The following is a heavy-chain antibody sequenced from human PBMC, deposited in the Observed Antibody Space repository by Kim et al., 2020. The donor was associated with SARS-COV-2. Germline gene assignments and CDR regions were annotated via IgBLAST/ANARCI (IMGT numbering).Heavy chain of an antibody. Sequence: REKYDVDSVKGRFTIAKDNAKNSLYLQMNSLRAEDTAVYYCARVFYYVFDYWGQGTLVTVSS. CDR2: REK. CDR3: ARVFYYVFDY. J-gene: IGHJ4*02. D-gene: IGHD3-22*01. V-gene: IGHV3-7*01.